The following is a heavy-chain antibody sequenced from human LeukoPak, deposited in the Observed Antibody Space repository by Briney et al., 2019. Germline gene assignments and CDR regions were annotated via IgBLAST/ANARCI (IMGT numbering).Heavy chain of an antibody. D-gene: IGHD5-18*01. CDR3: AGGYSYGSTYYYMDV. CDR2: FYYSGSA. J-gene: IGHJ6*03. CDR1: GVSISSYY. V-gene: IGHV4-59*01. Sequence: SETLSLTCTVSGVSISSYYWSWIRQPPGKGLEWIGYFYYSGSANYNPSLKSRVAISVDTSKNQFSLKLSSVTAADTAVYYCAGGYSYGSTYYYMDVWGKGTTVTISS.